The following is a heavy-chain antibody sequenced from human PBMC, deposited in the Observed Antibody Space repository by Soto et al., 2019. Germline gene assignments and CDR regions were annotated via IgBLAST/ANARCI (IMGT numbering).Heavy chain of an antibody. J-gene: IGHJ6*02. CDR1: WFTFGDYA. D-gene: IGHD6-13*01. CDR2: IRSKAYGGTT. V-gene: IGHV3-49*03. Sequence: GGCLRLSCTASWFTFGDYAMSWFRQGSGKGVEGVGFIRSKAYGGTTEYAASVKGRFTISRDDSKSIAYLQMNSLKTEDTAVYYCTRVHHGSSWEIYYYYYGMDVWGQGTTVTVSS. CDR3: TRVHHGSSWEIYYYYYGMDV.